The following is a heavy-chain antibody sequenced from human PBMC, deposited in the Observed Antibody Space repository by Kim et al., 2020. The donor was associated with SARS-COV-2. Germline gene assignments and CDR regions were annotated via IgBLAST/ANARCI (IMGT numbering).Heavy chain of an antibody. D-gene: IGHD3-10*01. CDR2: ILAGGAT. V-gene: IGHV3-23*01. CDR3: SGHGSWSS. Sequence: GGSLRLSCAASGFTFGNNGMIWVRQAPGKGLEWVSDILAGGATFYADSVKGRFTIFRDSFKNMVYLQMSSLRADDTATYYCSGHGSWSSWGRGTRVTVPS. CDR1: GFTFGNNG. J-gene: IGHJ4*02.